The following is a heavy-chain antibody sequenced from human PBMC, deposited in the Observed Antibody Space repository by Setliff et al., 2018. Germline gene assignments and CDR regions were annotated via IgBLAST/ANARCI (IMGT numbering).Heavy chain of an antibody. Sequence: EASVKVSCKASGYTFTDYYMHWVRQAPGQGLEWMGRISPNSGDTKYAEKFQGRVTMTRDTSISTAYMELSRLTSDDTAVYYCARDWSMTTRQSNWFDPWGQGTLVTVSS. CDR1: GYTFTDYY. CDR3: ARDWSMTTRQSNWFDP. CDR2: ISPNSGDT. D-gene: IGHD6-6*01. V-gene: IGHV1-2*06. J-gene: IGHJ5*02.